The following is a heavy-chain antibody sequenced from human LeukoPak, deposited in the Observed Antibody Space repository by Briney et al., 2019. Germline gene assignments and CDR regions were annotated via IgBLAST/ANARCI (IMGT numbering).Heavy chain of an antibody. V-gene: IGHV3-53*01. Sequence: PGGSLRLSCAASGFTVSSNYMSWVRQAPGKGLEWVSAISGSGGRTYYADSVKGRFTISRDNSKNTLYLQMNTLRAEDTAVYYCARKSNYDPYFDYWGQGTLVTVSS. CDR1: GFTVSSNY. CDR2: ISGSGGRT. D-gene: IGHD3-22*01. J-gene: IGHJ4*02. CDR3: ARKSNYDPYFDY.